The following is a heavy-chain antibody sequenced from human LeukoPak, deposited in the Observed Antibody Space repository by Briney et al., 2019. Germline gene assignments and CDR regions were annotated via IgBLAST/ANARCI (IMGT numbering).Heavy chain of an antibody. Sequence: GGSLRLSCAAAGFTFNSYWMNWVRQAPGKGLEWVGRIASKTDGGTTDYAAPVKGRFTISRDDSKNTLFLQMNSLKTEDTAVYYCTTGIRGDCGQGTLVTVSS. CDR1: GFTFNSYW. V-gene: IGHV3-15*04. J-gene: IGHJ4*02. CDR3: TTGIRGD. CDR2: IASKTDGGTT.